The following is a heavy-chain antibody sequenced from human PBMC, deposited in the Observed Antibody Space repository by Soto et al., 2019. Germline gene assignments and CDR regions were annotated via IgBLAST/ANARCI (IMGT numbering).Heavy chain of an antibody. CDR1: GFTVSSNY. CDR2: IYSGGST. V-gene: IGHV3-53*04. D-gene: IGHD3-16*02. CDR3: ARSAGLGELSTIDY. Sequence: EVQLVESGGGLVQPGGSLRLSCAASGFTVSSNYMSWVRQAPGKGLEWVSVIYSGGSTYYADSVKGRFTISRHNSKNTLYLHMNSLRAEDSAVYYCARSAGLGELSTIDYWGQGTLVTVSS. J-gene: IGHJ4*02.